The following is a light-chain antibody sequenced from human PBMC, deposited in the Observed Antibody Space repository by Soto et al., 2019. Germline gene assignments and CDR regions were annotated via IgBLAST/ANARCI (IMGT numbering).Light chain of an antibody. J-gene: IGKJ5*01. CDR3: QQRSNWPPIT. V-gene: IGKV3-11*01. CDR2: DAS. Sequence: IVLTQYPATLSVSPGEIATLSCRASQSVSSYLAWYQQKPGQAPRLLIYDASNRATGIPARFSGSGSGTDFTLTISSLEPEDFAVYYCQQRSNWPPITFGQGTRLEIK. CDR1: QSVSSY.